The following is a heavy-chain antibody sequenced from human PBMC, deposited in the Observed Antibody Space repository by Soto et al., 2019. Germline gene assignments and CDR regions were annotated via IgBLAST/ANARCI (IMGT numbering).Heavy chain of an antibody. J-gene: IGHJ6*03. Sequence: EVQLVESGGGLVQPGGSLRLSCAASGFTFSNYWMYWVRQAPGKGLEWVSRINSDGSVSSHADSVKGRLTISRNNVKNTLYLHMDSLRAEDTAVYYCARGDCVSGTCYSLAGSFYCYMDVWGKGTTVTVFS. CDR3: ARGDCVSGTCYSLAGSFYCYMDV. V-gene: IGHV3-74*02. CDR1: GFTFSNYW. D-gene: IGHD2-15*01. CDR2: INSDGSVS.